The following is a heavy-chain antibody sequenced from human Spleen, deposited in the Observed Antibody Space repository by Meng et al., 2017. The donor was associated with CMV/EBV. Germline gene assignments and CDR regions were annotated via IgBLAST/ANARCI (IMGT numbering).Heavy chain of an antibody. V-gene: IGHV1-46*01. CDR3: ARDRRYSSSSLQFDY. Sequence: SGYTITSYYVHWVRQAPRQGLGWVGILNPSGGGTNYAQKFQGRVTLTRDTSTSTVYMELSSLRSEDTAMYYCARDRRYSSSSLQFDYWGQGTLVTVSS. D-gene: IGHD6-6*01. CDR1: GYTITSYY. J-gene: IGHJ4*02. CDR2: LNPSGGGT.